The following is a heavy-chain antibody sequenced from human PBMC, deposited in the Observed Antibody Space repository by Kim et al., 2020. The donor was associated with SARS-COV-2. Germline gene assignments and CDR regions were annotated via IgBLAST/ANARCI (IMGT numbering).Heavy chain of an antibody. J-gene: IGHJ5*02. V-gene: IGHV1-18*01. CDR3: ARDQVAFYDSSGYLYNWFDP. D-gene: IGHD3-22*01. CDR2: ISAYNGNT. Sequence: ASVKVSCKASGYTFTSYGISWVRQAPGQGLEWMGWISAYNGNTNYAQKLQGRVTMTTDTSTSTAYMELRSLRSDDTAVYYCARDQVAFYDSSGYLYNWFDPWGQGTLVTVSS. CDR1: GYTFTSYG.